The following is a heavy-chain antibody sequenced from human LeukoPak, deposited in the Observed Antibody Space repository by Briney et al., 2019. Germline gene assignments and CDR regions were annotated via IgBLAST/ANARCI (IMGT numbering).Heavy chain of an antibody. V-gene: IGHV3-30*02. Sequence: GGSLRLSCAASGFTFRSSGMHWVREALGKGLGWVAFIRYDGSNKYYADSVKGRFTISRDNSKNTLYLQMNSLRAEDTAVYYCAKDLRYWSQGTLVTVSS. CDR3: AKDLRY. J-gene: IGHJ4*02. CDR1: GFTFRSSG. CDR2: IRYDGSNK.